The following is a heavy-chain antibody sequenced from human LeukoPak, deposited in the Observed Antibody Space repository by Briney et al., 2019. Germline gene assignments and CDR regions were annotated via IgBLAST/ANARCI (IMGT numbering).Heavy chain of an antibody. Sequence: SGTLSLTCTVSGGSISNYYWSWIRQPPGKGLEWIGYIYYSGSTNYNPSLKSRVTISVDTSKNQFSLNLNSVTAADTAVYYCARGRSDAFDIWGQGTMVTVSS. V-gene: IGHV4-59*01. CDR2: IYYSGST. CDR3: ARGRSDAFDI. J-gene: IGHJ3*02. CDR1: GGSISNYY.